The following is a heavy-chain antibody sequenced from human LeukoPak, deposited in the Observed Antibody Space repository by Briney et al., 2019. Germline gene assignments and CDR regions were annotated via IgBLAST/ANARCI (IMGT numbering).Heavy chain of an antibody. J-gene: IGHJ6*03. Sequence: SETLSLTCTVSGDSISSGDYYWSWLRQPAGKGLEWIGRISSSGSTNYNPSLKSRVTISVDTSKNQFPLKLSSVTAADTAVYYCAASGGGYYYYYMDVWGKGTTVTISS. V-gene: IGHV4-61*02. D-gene: IGHD1-14*01. CDR1: GDSISSGDYY. CDR2: ISSSGST. CDR3: AASGGGYYYYYMDV.